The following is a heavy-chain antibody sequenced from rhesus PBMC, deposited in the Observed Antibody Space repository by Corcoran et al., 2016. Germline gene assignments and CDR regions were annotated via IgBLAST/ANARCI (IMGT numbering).Heavy chain of an antibody. CDR3: ARVPIEYCSSTYCSSVY. CDR1: GYSISGYY. D-gene: IGHD2-15*01. Sequence: QVQLQESGPGLVKPSETLSLTCAVSGYSISGYYWSWIRQAPGKGLEWIGHITYGGSTIYNPSLKSRVTISRDTSKNQFSLKLSSVTAADTAVYYCARVPIEYCSSTYCSSVYWGQGVLVTVSS. J-gene: IGHJ4*01. V-gene: IGHV4-122*02. CDR2: ITYGGST.